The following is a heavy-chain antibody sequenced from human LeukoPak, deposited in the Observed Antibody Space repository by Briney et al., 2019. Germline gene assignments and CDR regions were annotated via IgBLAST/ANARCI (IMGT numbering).Heavy chain of an antibody. CDR3: ARAEGLDY. CDR2: ISSSGSTI. Sequence: GGSLRLSCAASGFSYSSFEMNWVRQAPGKGLEWVSYISSSGSTIDYADSVKGRFTISRDNAKNSLYLQMNSLRAEDTAVYYCARAEGLDYWGQGTLVTVSS. D-gene: IGHD5-12*01. J-gene: IGHJ4*02. CDR1: GFSYSSFE. V-gene: IGHV3-48*03.